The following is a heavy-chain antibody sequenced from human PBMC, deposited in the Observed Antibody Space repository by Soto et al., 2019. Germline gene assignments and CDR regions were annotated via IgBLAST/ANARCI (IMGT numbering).Heavy chain of an antibody. CDR1: PGYISSGGYY. D-gene: IGHD6-19*01. J-gene: IGHJ6*02. Sequence: SETLSLTCMVSPGYISSGGYYWSWIRQTPGKGLEWIGYIYYSGSTYYNPSLKSRVTISVDTSKNQFSLKLSSVTAADTAVYYCARDLSSGDLGGMDVWGQGTTVTVSS. V-gene: IGHV4-31*03. CDR2: IYYSGST. CDR3: ARDLSSGDLGGMDV.